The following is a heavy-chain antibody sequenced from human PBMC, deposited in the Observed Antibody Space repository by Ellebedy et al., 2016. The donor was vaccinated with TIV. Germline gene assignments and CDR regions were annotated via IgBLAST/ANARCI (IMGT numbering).Heavy chain of an antibody. CDR2: ISAYNDNA. CDR3: ARESEYSYYGMDV. J-gene: IGHJ6*02. CDR1: GYTFTSYG. V-gene: IGHV1-18*01. Sequence: AASVKVSCKASGYTFTSYGISWVRQAPGQGLEWLGWISAYNDNAKYGRKVQGRVTMTSDTSTSTVYMELKSLRSDDTAVYYCARESEYSYYGMDVWGQGTTVTVSS.